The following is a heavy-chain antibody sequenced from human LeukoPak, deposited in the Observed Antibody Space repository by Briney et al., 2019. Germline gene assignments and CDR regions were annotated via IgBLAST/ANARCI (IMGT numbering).Heavy chain of an antibody. CDR1: GFTFSSYW. CDR2: IKQDGSEK. D-gene: IGHD3-10*01. Sequence: GGSLRLSCAASGFTFSSYWMSWVRQAPGKGLEWVANIKQDGSEKYYVDSVKGRFTISRDNAKNSLYLQMNSPRAEDTAVYYCARTTMVRGTNWFDPWGQGTLVTVSS. V-gene: IGHV3-7*01. J-gene: IGHJ5*02. CDR3: ARTTMVRGTNWFDP.